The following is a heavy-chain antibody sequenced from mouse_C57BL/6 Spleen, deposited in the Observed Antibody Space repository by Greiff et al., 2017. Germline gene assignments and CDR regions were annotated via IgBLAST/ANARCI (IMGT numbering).Heavy chain of an antibody. CDR2: INPNNGGT. J-gene: IGHJ3*01. Sequence: VQLQQSGPELVKPGASVKIPCKASGYTFTDYNMDWVKQSHGKSLEWIGDINPNNGGTIYNQKFKGKATLTVDKSSSTAYMELRSLTSEDTAVYYCARQLYDVLAYWGQGTLVTVSA. D-gene: IGHD2-3*01. V-gene: IGHV1-18*01. CDR1: GYTFTDYN. CDR3: ARQLYDVLAY.